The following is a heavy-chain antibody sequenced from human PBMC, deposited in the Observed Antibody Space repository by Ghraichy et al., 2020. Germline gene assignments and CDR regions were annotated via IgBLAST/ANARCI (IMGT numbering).Heavy chain of an antibody. J-gene: IGHJ6*03. CDR3: ARGLGYGSRLNYYYYYMDV. Sequence: SETLSLTCAVYGGSFSGYYWSWIRQPPGKGLEWIGEINHSGSTNYNPSLKSRVTISVDTSKNQFSLKLSSVTAADTAVYYCARGLGYGSRLNYYYYYMDVWGKGTTVTVSS. CDR2: INHSGST. CDR1: GGSFSGYY. V-gene: IGHV4-34*01. D-gene: IGHD3-10*01.